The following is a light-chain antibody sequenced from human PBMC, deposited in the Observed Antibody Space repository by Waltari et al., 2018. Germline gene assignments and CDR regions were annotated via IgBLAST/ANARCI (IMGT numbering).Light chain of an antibody. CDR1: KAVSKN. J-gene: IGLJ2*01. CDR2: DDR. CDR3: QVWDVSSHHVV. Sequence: SYVLTQPPSLTGAPGQTARITRGGSKAVSKNVHWYQQRAGQAPVLVVYDDRDRPSEIPERFSGSNSGNTATLTSSRVEAGDEADYYCQVWDVSSHHVVFGGGTKLTVL. V-gene: IGLV3-21*02.